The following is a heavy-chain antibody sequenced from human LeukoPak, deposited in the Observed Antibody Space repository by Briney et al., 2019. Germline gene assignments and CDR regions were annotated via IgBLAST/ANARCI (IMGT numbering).Heavy chain of an antibody. CDR1: GFTFSSYE. D-gene: IGHD3-16*02. Sequence: GGSLRLSCAASGFTFSSYEMNWVRQAPGKGLEWVSYISSSGSTIYYADSVKGRFTISRDNAKNSLYLQMNSLRAEDTAVYYCARQAHTYDYVWGSYRRFDYWGQGTLVTVSS. CDR3: ARQAHTYDYVWGSYRRFDY. V-gene: IGHV3-48*03. CDR2: ISSSGSTI. J-gene: IGHJ4*02.